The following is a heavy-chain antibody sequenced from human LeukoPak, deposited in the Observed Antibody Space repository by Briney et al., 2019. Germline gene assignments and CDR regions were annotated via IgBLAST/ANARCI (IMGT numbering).Heavy chain of an antibody. CDR2: IIPIFGTA. CDR1: GGTFSSYA. V-gene: IGHV1-69*05. Sequence: SVKVSCKASGGTFSSYAISWVRQAPGQGLEWMGGIIPIFGTANYVQKFQGRVTITTDESTSTAYMELSSLRSEDTAVYYCARDRFCSSTSCYPMDVWGKGTTVTVSS. CDR3: ARDRFCSSTSCYPMDV. D-gene: IGHD2-2*01. J-gene: IGHJ6*03.